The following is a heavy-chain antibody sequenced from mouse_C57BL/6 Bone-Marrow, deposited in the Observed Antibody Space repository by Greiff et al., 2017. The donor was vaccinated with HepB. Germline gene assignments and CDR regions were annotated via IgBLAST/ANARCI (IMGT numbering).Heavy chain of an antibody. D-gene: IGHD2-1*01. CDR2: IYPRSGNT. J-gene: IGHJ4*01. V-gene: IGHV1-81*01. Sequence: QVQLQQSGAELARPGASVKLSCKASGYTFTSYGISWVKQRTGQGLEWIGEIYPRSGNTYYNEKFKGKATLTADKSSSTAYMELSSLTSEDSAVYFCASENYPYVAMDYWGQGTSVTVSS. CDR1: GYTFTSYG. CDR3: ASENYPYVAMDY.